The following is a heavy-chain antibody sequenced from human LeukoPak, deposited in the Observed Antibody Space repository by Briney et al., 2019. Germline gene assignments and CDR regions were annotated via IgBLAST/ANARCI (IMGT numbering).Heavy chain of an antibody. CDR2: ISSSGSTI. Sequence: PGGSLRLSCAASGFTFSDYYMSWIRQAPGKGLEWVSYISSSGSTIYYADSVKGRFTISRDNAKNSLYLQMNSLRAEDTAVYYCARDRATTLGRYNYGMDVWGQGTTVTVSS. CDR1: GFTFSDYY. CDR3: ARDRATTLGRYNYGMDV. J-gene: IGHJ6*02. D-gene: IGHD4-23*01. V-gene: IGHV3-11*01.